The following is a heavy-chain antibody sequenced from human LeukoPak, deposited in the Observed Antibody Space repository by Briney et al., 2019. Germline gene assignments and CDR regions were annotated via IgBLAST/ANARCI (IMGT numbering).Heavy chain of an antibody. CDR2: IYYSGST. J-gene: IGHJ5*02. D-gene: IGHD3-3*01. Sequence: SETLSLTCTVSGGSISSSSYYWGWIRQPPGKGLEWIGSIYYSGSTYYNPSLKSRVTISVDTSKNQFSLKLSSVTAADTAVYYCARHMTDFWSGYGPYNWFDPWGQGTLVTVSS. CDR3: ARHMTDFWSGYGPYNWFDP. V-gene: IGHV4-39*01. CDR1: GGSISSSSYY.